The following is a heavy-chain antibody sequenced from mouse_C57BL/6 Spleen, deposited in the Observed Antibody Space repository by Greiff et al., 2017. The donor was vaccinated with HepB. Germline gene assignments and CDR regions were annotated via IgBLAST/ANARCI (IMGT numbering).Heavy chain of an antibody. Sequence: VQLQQSGPGLVQPSQCLSITCTVSGFSLTSYGVHWVRQSPGKGLEWLGVIWRGGSTDYNAAFMSRLSITKDNSKSQVFFKMNSLQADDTAIDYCAKTGYDENDDAMDYWGQGTSVTVSS. CDR2: IWRGGST. V-gene: IGHV2-5*01. D-gene: IGHD2-2*01. CDR1: GFSLTSYG. J-gene: IGHJ4*01. CDR3: AKTGYDENDDAMDY.